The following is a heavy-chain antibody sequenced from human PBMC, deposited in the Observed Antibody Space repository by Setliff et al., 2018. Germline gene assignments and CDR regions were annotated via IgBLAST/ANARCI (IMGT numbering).Heavy chain of an antibody. CDR3: ARDHVYGSQYYYYYYGMDV. Sequence: VGSLRLSCAASGFTFSRYWMSWVRQAPGKGLEWVANIKQDGSEKYYVDSVKGRFTISRDNAKNSLYLQMNSLRAEDTAVYYCARDHVYGSQYYYYYYGMDVWGQGTTVT. CDR2: IKQDGSEK. CDR1: GFTFSRYW. V-gene: IGHV3-7*01. J-gene: IGHJ6*02. D-gene: IGHD3-10*01.